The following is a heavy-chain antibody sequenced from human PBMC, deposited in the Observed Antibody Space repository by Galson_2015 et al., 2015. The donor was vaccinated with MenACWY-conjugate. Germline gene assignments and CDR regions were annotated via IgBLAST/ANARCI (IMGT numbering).Heavy chain of an antibody. Sequence: SLRLSCAASGFTFSTYAMSWVRQAPGEGLEWVSTISGSGASTYYADSVKGRFTISRDKSKSTLYLQMNSLRAEDTAVYYCAKPRGIVATIHDGMDVWGQGTTVTVSS. CDR1: GFTFSTYA. CDR2: ISGSGAST. D-gene: IGHD5-12*01. J-gene: IGHJ6*02. V-gene: IGHV3-23*01. CDR3: AKPRGIVATIHDGMDV.